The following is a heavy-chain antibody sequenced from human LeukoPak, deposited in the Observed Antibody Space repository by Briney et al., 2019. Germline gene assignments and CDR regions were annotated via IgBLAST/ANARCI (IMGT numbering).Heavy chain of an antibody. CDR1: GITLSNYG. D-gene: IGHD3/OR15-3a*01. CDR3: AKRGVVIRVILVGFHKEAYYFES. Sequence: PGGSLRLSCAVSGITLSNYGVSWVRQAPGKGLEWVAGISDSGGSTNYADSVKGRFTISRDNPKNTLYLQMNSLRAEDTAVYFCAKRGVVIRVILVGFHKEAYYFESWGQGALVTVSS. J-gene: IGHJ4*02. CDR2: ISDSGGST. V-gene: IGHV3-23*01.